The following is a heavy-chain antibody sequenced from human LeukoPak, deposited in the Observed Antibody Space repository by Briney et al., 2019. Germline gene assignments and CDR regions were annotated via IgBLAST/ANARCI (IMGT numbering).Heavy chain of an antibody. D-gene: IGHD3-22*01. Sequence: PSETLSLTCAVYGGSFSGYYWSWMRQPPGKGREWIGEINHSGSTNYNPSRKSRVTISVDTSKNQFSPKLSSVTAADTAVYYCARKTMIVVVNWFAPWGQGTLVTVSS. CDR3: ARKTMIVVVNWFAP. CDR1: GGSFSGYY. V-gene: IGHV4-34*01. J-gene: IGHJ5*02. CDR2: INHSGST.